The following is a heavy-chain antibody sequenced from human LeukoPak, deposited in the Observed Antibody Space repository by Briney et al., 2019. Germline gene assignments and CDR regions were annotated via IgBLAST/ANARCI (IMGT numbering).Heavy chain of an antibody. D-gene: IGHD1-26*01. V-gene: IGHV1-18*01. J-gene: IGHJ4*02. Sequence: ASVKVSCKASGYTFTTYGITWVRQAPGQGLEWMGWISTYTRDTNYAQNLQGRLTMTTDTSTSTAYMDLRSLRSDDTAVYYCARGVGATTFADFDYWGQGTLVTVSS. CDR3: ARGVGATTFADFDY. CDR2: ISTYTRDT. CDR1: GYTFTTYG.